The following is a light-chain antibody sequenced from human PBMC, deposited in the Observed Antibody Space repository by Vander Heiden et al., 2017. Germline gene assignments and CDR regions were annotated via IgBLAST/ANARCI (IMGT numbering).Light chain of an antibody. Sequence: NFMLTQPPSVSESPGKTVTISCTRSSGSISSDSVHWYQPRPGSAPTPVIYDHTHRPFGVPERFSGYIVRASNSASLTSAGLRTEDEAGYYCQSYDTNNWVFGGGTELTVL. CDR1: SGSISSDS. V-gene: IGLV6-57*04. CDR2: DHT. J-gene: IGLJ3*02. CDR3: QSYDTNNWV.